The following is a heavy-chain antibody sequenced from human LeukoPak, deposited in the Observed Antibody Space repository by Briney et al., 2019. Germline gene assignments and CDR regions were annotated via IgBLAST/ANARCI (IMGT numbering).Heavy chain of an antibody. CDR3: ARSSSSYYYGVDY. Sequence: SETLSLTCTVSGGSINSYYWSWIRQPPGKGLEWIGYIYYSGSTNYNPSLKSRVTISIDTSKTQFSLKLSSVTAADTAVYYCARSSSSYYYGVDYWGQGTLVTVSS. J-gene: IGHJ4*02. D-gene: IGHD3-22*01. CDR1: GGSINSYY. V-gene: IGHV4-59*01. CDR2: IYYSGST.